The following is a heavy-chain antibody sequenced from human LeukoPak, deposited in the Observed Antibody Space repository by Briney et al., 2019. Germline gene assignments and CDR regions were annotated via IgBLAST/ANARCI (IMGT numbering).Heavy chain of an antibody. CDR2: IKQDGSER. V-gene: IGHV3-7*01. Sequence: GGSLRLSCAASGFTFSSYWMSWVRQAPGKGLEWVANIKQDGSERYYVDSVKGRFTISRDNAKNSLYLQMNSLRAEDTAVYYCASGFIRYVAGPVVYWGQGTLVTVSS. CDR1: GFTFSSYW. D-gene: IGHD6-19*01. J-gene: IGHJ4*02. CDR3: ASGFIRYVAGPVVY.